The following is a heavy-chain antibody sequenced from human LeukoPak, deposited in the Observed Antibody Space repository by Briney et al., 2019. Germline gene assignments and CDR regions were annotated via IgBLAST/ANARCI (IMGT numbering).Heavy chain of an antibody. CDR2: IRYDGSNK. CDR3: AKVGYQLPPYYYYYYYMDV. V-gene: IGHV3-30*02. Sequence: PGGSLRLSCAASGFTFSSYGMHWVRQAPGKGLEWVAFIRYDGSNKYFADSVKGRFTISRDNSKNTLYLQMNSLRAEDTAVYYCAKVGYQLPPYYYYYYYMDVWGKGTTVTVSS. D-gene: IGHD2-2*01. CDR1: GFTFSSYG. J-gene: IGHJ6*03.